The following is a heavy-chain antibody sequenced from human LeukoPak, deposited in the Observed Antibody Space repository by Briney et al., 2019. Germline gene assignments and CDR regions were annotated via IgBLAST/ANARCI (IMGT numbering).Heavy chain of an antibody. CDR3: ARERKLVGATVYYFDH. J-gene: IGHJ4*02. CDR2: INPNSGGT. V-gene: IGHV1-2*02. CDR1: GYTFTCYY. Sequence: ASVKVSCKASGYTFTCYYMHWVRQAPGQGLEWMGWINPNSGGTNYAQKFQGRVTMTRDTSISTAYMERSRLRADDTAVYYCARERKLVGATVYYFDHWGQGTLVTVSS. D-gene: IGHD1-26*01.